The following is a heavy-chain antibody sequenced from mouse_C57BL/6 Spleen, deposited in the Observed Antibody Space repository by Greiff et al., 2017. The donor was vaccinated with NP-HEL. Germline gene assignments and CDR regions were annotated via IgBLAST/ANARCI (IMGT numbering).Heavy chain of an antibody. V-gene: IGHV2-2*01. D-gene: IGHD1-1*01. CDR3: ATPTSDYYNGFAY. CDR2: IWSGGST. CDR1: GFSLTSYG. Sequence: VKLMESGPGLVQPSPCLSITCTVSGFSLTSYGVHWVRQSPGKGLEWLGVIWSGGSTDYYAAFLSSLGISTDNSKSQVYFKMNTLQTDNTAIYYCATPTSDYYNGFAYWGQGTLVTVSA. J-gene: IGHJ3*01.